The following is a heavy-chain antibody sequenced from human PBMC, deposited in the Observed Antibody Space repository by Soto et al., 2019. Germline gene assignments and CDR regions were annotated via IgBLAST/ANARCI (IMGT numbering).Heavy chain of an antibody. D-gene: IGHD6-13*01. V-gene: IGHV1-69*13. J-gene: IGHJ6*02. CDR3: ARGGPGIAAAGGLYGMDV. CDR2: IIPIFGTA. CDR1: GGAFSSYA. Sequence: SVKVSCKASGGAFSSYAISWVRQAPGQGLEWMGGIIPIFGTANYAQKFQGRVTITADESTSTAYMELSSLRSEDTAVYYCARGGPGIAAAGGLYGMDVWGQGTTVTVSS.